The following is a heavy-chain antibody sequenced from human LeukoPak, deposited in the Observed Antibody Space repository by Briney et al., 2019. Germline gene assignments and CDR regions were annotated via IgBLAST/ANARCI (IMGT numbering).Heavy chain of an antibody. CDR3: VRDPIHHSSPSAPGTDGFDP. CDR1: GYTFTDYF. CDR2: INPNSGAT. J-gene: IGHJ5*02. V-gene: IGHV1-2*02. Sequence: GASVKVSCKASGYTFTDYFIHWVRQAPGPGLEWMGWINPNSGATNYAQNFQGRVTMTRDTSITTAYMDLSSLRSDDTAVYYWVRDPIHHSSPSAPGTDGFDPWGQGTLVTVSS. D-gene: IGHD6-13*01.